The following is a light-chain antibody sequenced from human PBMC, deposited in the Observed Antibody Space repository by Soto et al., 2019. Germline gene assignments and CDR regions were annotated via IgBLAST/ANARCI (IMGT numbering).Light chain of an antibody. Sequence: EVVLTQSPGTLSLSPGERATLSCRASQPVSPSFLAWYQQKGGQAPRLLIYGASTRSSGVPDRFSGSGSGTDFTLTLRELEPEDFALYYCQHYDWSLTWTFGPGTKVDIK. V-gene: IGKV3-20*01. CDR2: GAS. CDR3: QHYDWSLTWT. CDR1: QPVSPSF. J-gene: IGKJ1*01.